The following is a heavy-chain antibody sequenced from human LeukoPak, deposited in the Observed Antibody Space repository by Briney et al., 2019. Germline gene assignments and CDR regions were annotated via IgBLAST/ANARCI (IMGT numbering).Heavy chain of an antibody. CDR2: IYHSGST. CDR3: ARVTGYTIEDYFDY. D-gene: IGHD3-9*01. V-gene: IGHV4-34*01. Sequence: SETLSLTCAVYGGSFSGYYWGWLRQPPGKGLEWIGSIYHSGSTYYNPSLKSRVTISVDTSKNQFSLKLRSVTAADTAVYYCARVTGYTIEDYFDYWGQGTLVTVSS. CDR1: GGSFSGYY. J-gene: IGHJ4*02.